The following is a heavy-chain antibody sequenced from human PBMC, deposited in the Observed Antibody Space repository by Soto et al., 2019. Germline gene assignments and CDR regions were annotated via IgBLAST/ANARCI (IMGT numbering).Heavy chain of an antibody. CDR2: INMDGSST. D-gene: IGHD2-2*01. J-gene: IGHJ4*02. Sequence: GGSLRLSCAASGLTFSGDWMHWFRQGAGKGLVWVSRINMDGSSTNYADSVKGRFTISRDNAKNTLYLQMNSLRVDDTAVYYCARGPRGLYHHDYWGQGALVTVSS. CDR3: ARGPRGLYHHDY. V-gene: IGHV3-74*01. CDR1: GLTFSGDW.